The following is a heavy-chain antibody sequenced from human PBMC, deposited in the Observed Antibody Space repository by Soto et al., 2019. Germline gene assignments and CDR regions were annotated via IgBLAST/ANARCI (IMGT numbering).Heavy chain of an antibody. V-gene: IGHV4-59*01. D-gene: IGHD6-13*01. CDR2: VYYTGTT. Sequence: PSETLSLTCTVSGGSISSYFYIWVRQPPGKGLEWIGSVYYTGTTDYNPSLKSRVTISVDTSKTQFSQNLRSVTAADTAVYYCARDLAAVPRAFDYWGRGTLVTVSS. CDR1: GGSISSYF. J-gene: IGHJ4*02. CDR3: ARDLAAVPRAFDY.